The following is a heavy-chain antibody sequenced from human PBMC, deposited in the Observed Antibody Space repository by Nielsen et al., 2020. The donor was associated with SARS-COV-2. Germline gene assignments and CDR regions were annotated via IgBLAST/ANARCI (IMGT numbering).Heavy chain of an antibody. Sequence: GESLKISCAASGFTFSSYAMHWVRQAPGKGLEWVAVISYDGSNKYYADSVKGRFTISRDNSKNTLYLQMNSLRAEDTAVYYCAREALAAAGIDYWGQGTLVTVSS. D-gene: IGHD6-13*01. CDR2: ISYDGSNK. V-gene: IGHV3-30-3*01. J-gene: IGHJ4*02. CDR1: GFTFSSYA. CDR3: AREALAAAGIDY.